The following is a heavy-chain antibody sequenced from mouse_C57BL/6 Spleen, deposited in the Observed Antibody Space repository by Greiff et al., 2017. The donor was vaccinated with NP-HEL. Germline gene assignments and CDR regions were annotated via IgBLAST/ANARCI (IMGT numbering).Heavy chain of an antibody. J-gene: IGHJ2*01. Sequence: VQLQQSGPDLVKPGASVKISCKASGYSFTGYYMNWVKQSPEKSLEWIGEINPSTGGTTYNQKFKAKATLTVDKSSSTAYMQLKSLTSEDSAVYYCARSDGYLRYFDYWGQGTTLTVSS. CDR3: ARSDGYLRYFDY. CDR2: INPSTGGT. V-gene: IGHV1-42*01. D-gene: IGHD2-3*01. CDR1: GYSFTGYY.